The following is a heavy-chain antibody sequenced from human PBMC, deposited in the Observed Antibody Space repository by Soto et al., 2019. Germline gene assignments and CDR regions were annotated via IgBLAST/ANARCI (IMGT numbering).Heavy chain of an antibody. V-gene: IGHV3-30-3*01. J-gene: IGHJ6*02. CDR1: GFTFSSYA. CDR2: ISSDGSNK. D-gene: IGHD1-1*01. CDR3: ARADWNYYCGVDV. Sequence: PGGSLRLSCAASGFTFSSYAMHWVRQSPGKGLEWVAVISSDGSNKYYADSVKGRFTISRDNSKNTLYLQMNSLRAEDTTIYYCARADWNYYCGVDVWGQGTTVTVSS.